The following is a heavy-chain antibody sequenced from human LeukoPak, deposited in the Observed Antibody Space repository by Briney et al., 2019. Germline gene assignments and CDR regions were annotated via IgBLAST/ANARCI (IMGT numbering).Heavy chain of an antibody. Sequence: PGGSLRLSCAASGFTFSSYGMHWVRQAPGTGLEWVAFIRYDGSNKYYADSVKGRFTISRDNSKNTLYLQMNSLRAEDTAVYYGANPIVGATHYYYYMDVWGKGTTVTVSS. V-gene: IGHV3-30*02. D-gene: IGHD1-26*01. CDR2: IRYDGSNK. CDR1: GFTFSSYG. J-gene: IGHJ6*03. CDR3: ANPIVGATHYYYYMDV.